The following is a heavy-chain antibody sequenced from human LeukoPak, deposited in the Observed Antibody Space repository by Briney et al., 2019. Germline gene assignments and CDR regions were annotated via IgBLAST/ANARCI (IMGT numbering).Heavy chain of an antibody. CDR2: IYYSGST. V-gene: IGHV4-59*01. CDR1: GASISSYY. D-gene: IGHD4-17*01. J-gene: IGHJ6*02. CDR3: ASSTVYYYYGMDV. Sequence: SETLSLTCTVSGASISSYYWSWIRQPPEKGLEWIGYIYYSGSTNYNPSLKSRVTISVDTSKNQFSLKLSSVTAADTAVYYCASSTVYYYYGMDVWGQGTTVTVSS.